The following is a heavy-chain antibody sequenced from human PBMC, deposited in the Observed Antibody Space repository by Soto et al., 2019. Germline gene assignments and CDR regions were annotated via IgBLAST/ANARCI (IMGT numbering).Heavy chain of an antibody. CDR3: AYLPCSGGSCYWFSYSGMDV. CDR2: IYWDDDK. V-gene: IGHV2-5*02. CDR1: GFSLSTSGVG. J-gene: IGHJ6*02. D-gene: IGHD2-15*01. Sequence: QITLKESGPPLVKPTQTLTLTCTFSGFSLSTSGVGVAWIRQPPGKALEWLALIYWDDDKRYRPSLETRLTVTQDTPKNQVVLSMTNMDSVDTATYYCAYLPCSGGSCYWFSYSGMDVWGQGTTVTVSS.